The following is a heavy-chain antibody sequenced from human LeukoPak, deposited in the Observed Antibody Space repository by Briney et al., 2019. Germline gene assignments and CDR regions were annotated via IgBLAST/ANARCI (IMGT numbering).Heavy chain of an antibody. D-gene: IGHD3-10*01. J-gene: IGHJ4*02. CDR3: AKHYYGSGSYDY. Sequence: PGGSLRLSCAASGFTFISYSMSWVRQAPGKGLEWVSAISGSGGSTYYAHSVKGRFTISRDNSKNTLYLQMNSLRAEDTAVYDCAKHYYGSGSYDYWGQGTLVTVSS. V-gene: IGHV3-23*01. CDR1: GFTFISYS. CDR2: ISGSGGST.